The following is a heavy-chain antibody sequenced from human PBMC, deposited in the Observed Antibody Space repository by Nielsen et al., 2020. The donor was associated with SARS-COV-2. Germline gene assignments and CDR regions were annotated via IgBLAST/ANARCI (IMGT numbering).Heavy chain of an antibody. CDR3: ARQGVLRYFDWLLGGGWFDP. J-gene: IGHJ5*02. V-gene: IGHV4-39*01. CDR1: SGSISSSSYY. D-gene: IGHD3-9*01. Sequence: SETLSLTCTVSSGSISSSSYYWGWIRQPPGKGLEWIGSIYSSGRTYYNPSLKRRVTISVDTSKNQFSLKLSSVTAADTSVYYCARQGVLRYFDWLLGGGWFDPWVQGTLVTVSS. CDR2: IYSSGRT.